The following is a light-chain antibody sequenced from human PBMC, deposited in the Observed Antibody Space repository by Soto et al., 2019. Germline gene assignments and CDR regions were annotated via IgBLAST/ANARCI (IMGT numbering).Light chain of an antibody. CDR1: QSVSSSY. CDR2: GAS. J-gene: IGKJ1*01. Sequence: EIVLTQSPGTLSLSPGERATLSCRASQSVSSSYLAWYQQKPGQAPRLLIYGASSRATGIPDRFSGSGSGTDFTLTISRLEPEDFAVYYCQQYGSSPGKFGQGTKVEIQ. V-gene: IGKV3-20*01. CDR3: QQYGSSPGK.